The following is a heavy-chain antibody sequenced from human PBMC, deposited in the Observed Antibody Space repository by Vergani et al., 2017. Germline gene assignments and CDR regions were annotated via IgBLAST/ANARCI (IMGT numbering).Heavy chain of an antibody. D-gene: IGHD6-19*01. J-gene: IGHJ4*02. V-gene: IGHV4-30-4*01. CDR2: ISNTGRT. Sequence: QVQLQESGPGLVKPSQTLSLTCTVSGGSISSGDYFWSWIRQSPGKGLEWIGYISNTGRTSYNPSLKSRVSISVDTSKNQFSLKVTSVTAADTAVYFCARQRPGSGWSPGDFDDWGQGILVTVSS. CDR3: ARQRPGSGWSPGDFDD. CDR1: GGSISSGDYF.